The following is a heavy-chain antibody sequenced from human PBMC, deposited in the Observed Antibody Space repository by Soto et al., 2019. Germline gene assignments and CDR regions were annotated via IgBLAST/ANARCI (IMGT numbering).Heavy chain of an antibody. CDR1: GYTFTSYD. D-gene: IGHD4-17*01. CDR2: MNPNSGKT. J-gene: IGHJ5*02. V-gene: IGHV1-8*01. CDR3: ARGQYGDQTTDWFEP. Sequence: QVQLVQSGAEVKKPGASVKVSCKASGYTFTSYDINWVRQATGQGLEWMGWMNPNSGKTGYAQKFQGRVTMTRNTSVSTAYMELSSLRSEETAVYYWARGQYGDQTTDWFEPWGQGTLVTVSS.